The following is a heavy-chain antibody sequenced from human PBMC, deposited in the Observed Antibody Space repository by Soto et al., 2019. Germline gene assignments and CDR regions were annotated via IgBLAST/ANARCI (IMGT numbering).Heavy chain of an antibody. J-gene: IGHJ4*02. Sequence: SETLSLTCTVSGGSISSSSYYWGWIRQPPGKGLEWIGSIYYSGSTYYNPSLKSRVTISVDTSNNQFSLKLSSVTAADTAVYYCVRLPIYSMITFGHARGWGQGTLVTVSS. CDR3: VRLPIYSMITFGHARG. V-gene: IGHV4-39*01. D-gene: IGHD3-16*01. CDR1: GGSISSSSYY. CDR2: IYYSGST.